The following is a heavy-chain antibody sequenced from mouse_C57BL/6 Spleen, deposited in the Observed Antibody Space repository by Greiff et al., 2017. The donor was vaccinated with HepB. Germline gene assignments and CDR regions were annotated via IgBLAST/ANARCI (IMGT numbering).Heavy chain of an antibody. Sequence: EVKLMESGGGLVKPGGSLKLSCAASGFTFSDYGMHWVRQAPEKGLEWVAYISSGSSTIYYADTVKGRFTISRDNAKNTLFLQMTSLRSEDTAMYYCARTGYSNYDYYAMDYWGQGTSVTVSS. J-gene: IGHJ4*01. CDR3: ARTGYSNYDYYAMDY. CDR1: GFTFSDYG. V-gene: IGHV5-17*01. D-gene: IGHD2-5*01. CDR2: ISSGSSTI.